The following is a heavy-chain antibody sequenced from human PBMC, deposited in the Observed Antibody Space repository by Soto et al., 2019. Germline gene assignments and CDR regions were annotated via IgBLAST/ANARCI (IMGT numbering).Heavy chain of an antibody. D-gene: IGHD2-21*01. Sequence: EVQLVESGGDFVQPGGSLRLSCEAYGFTFSAFWMHWVRHVPGEGLMWISRTNKDGASSEYADSVKGRFSVSRDNAKNTMFLHMTGLRAEDTAVYYCARDDLRRNEALDIWGQGTVVTVSS. J-gene: IGHJ3*02. CDR2: TNKDGASS. CDR3: ARDDLRRNEALDI. V-gene: IGHV3-74*01. CDR1: GFTFSAFW.